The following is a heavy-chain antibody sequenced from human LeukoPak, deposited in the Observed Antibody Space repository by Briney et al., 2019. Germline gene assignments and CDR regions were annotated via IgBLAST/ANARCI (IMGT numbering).Heavy chain of an antibody. CDR1: GFTFNNYC. J-gene: IGHJ5*02. D-gene: IGHD1-26*01. V-gene: IGHV3-7*05. CDR3: ARDLGASQHLSWFGP. Sequence: GESLRLSCAASGFTFNNYCMSWVRQAPGKGLEWVGNINEDGSVKYYVDSVKGRFTISRDNANNSLYLQRNSLRAEDTAVYYCARDLGASQHLSWFGPWGQGTLVTVSS. CDR2: INEDGSVK.